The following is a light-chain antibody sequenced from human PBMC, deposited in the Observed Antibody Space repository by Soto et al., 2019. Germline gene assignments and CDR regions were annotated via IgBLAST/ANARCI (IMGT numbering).Light chain of an antibody. CDR1: SSDVGGYNY. J-gene: IGLJ1*01. V-gene: IGLV2-8*01. CDR2: EVS. CDR3: SSYAGSDSYV. Sequence: QSVLTQPPSASWSPGQSVAISCTGTSSDVGGYNYVSWYQQHPGKAPQVMIYEVSKRPSGVPDRFSGSKSGNTASLTVSGLQAEDEADYYCSSYAGSDSYVFGTGTKVTVL.